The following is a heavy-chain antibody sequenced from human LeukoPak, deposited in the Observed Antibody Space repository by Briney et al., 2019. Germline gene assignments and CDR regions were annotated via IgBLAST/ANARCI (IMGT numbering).Heavy chain of an antibody. Sequence: PSETLSLTCTVSGGSISPYYWSWIRQPPGKGLEWIGYIYYSGSTNYNPSLKSRVTISVDTSKNQFSLKLSSVTAADPAVYYCARRSSGWYYFDYWGQGTLVTVSS. CDR1: GGSISPYY. CDR2: IYYSGST. V-gene: IGHV4-59*01. D-gene: IGHD6-19*01. J-gene: IGHJ4*02. CDR3: ARRSSGWYYFDY.